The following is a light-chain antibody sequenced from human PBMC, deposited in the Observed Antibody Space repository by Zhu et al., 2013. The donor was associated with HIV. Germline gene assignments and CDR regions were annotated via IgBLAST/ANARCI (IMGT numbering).Light chain of an antibody. J-gene: IGKJ4*01. Sequence: IVLTQSPGTLSLSPGERAARSCRASEPITSNYLAWYQQKPGQAPRLLVYGASNRATGIPDRFSGSGSGTDFTLTISRLEPEDIAVIYCQQYGRSPLTFGGGTKVVIQ. V-gene: IGKV3-20*01. CDR3: QQYGRSPLT. CDR1: EPITSNY. CDR2: GAS.